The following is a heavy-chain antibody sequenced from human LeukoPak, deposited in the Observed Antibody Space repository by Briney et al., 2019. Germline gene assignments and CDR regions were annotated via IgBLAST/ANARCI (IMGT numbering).Heavy chain of an antibody. J-gene: IGHJ4*02. D-gene: IGHD2-2*01. CDR3: AALYCSSTSCPILLDY. CDR1: GYTFTSYG. V-gene: IGHV1-18*01. Sequence: ASVEVSCKASGYTFTSYGISWVRQAPGQGLEWMGWISAYNGNTNYAQKLQGRVTMTTDTSTSTAYMELRSLRSDDTAVYYCAALYCSSTSCPILLDYWGQGTLVTVSS. CDR2: ISAYNGNT.